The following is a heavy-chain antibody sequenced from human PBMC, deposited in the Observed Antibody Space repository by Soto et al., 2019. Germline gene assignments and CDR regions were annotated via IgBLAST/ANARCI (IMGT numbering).Heavy chain of an antibody. J-gene: IGHJ5*02. CDR3: ARDRAGSMIPIYYFDP. V-gene: IGHV3-33*01. CDR1: GFTFSSYG. Sequence: GGSLRLCCAASGFTFSSYGMHWVRQAPGKGLEWVAVIWYDGSNKYYADSVKGRFTISRDNSKNTLYLQMNSLRAEDTAVYYCARDRAGSMIPIYYFDPWGQGTLVTVSS. D-gene: IGHD3-10*01. CDR2: IWYDGSNK.